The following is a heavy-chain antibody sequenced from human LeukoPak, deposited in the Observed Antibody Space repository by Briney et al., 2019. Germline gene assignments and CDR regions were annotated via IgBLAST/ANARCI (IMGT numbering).Heavy chain of an antibody. CDR2: IYPGDSDT. CDR3: ARYALGYSSGWRHFDY. J-gene: IGHJ4*02. CDR1: GYSFTSYW. Sequence: GESLEISCKGSGYSFTSYWIGWVRQMPGKGLEWMGIIYPGDSDTRYSPSFQGQVTISADKSISTAYLQWSSLKASDTAMYYCARYALGYSSGWRHFDYWGQGTLVTVSS. D-gene: IGHD6-19*01. V-gene: IGHV5-51*01.